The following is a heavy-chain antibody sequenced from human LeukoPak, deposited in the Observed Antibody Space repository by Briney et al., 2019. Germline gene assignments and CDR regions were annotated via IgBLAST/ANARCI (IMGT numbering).Heavy chain of an antibody. V-gene: IGHV3-21*01. CDR1: GFTFSSYS. Sequence: PGGSLRLSCAASGFTFSSYSMNWVRQASGKGLEWVSSISSSSSYIYYADSVKGRFTISRDNAKNSLYLQMNSLRAEDTAVYYCARSSGYYYNFDYWGQGTLVTVSS. CDR2: ISSSSSYI. J-gene: IGHJ4*02. D-gene: IGHD3-22*01. CDR3: ARSSGYYYNFDY.